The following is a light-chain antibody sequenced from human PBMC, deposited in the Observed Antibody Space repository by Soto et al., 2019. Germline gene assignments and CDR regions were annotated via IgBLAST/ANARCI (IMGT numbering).Light chain of an antibody. CDR1: SSDVGGYNY. J-gene: IGLJ3*02. CDR3: SSYTSSSTRV. V-gene: IGLV2-14*01. CDR2: EVS. Sequence: QSALTQPASVSGSPGQSITISCTGTSSDVGGYNYVSWYQQHPGKAPKLMIYEVSNRPSGVSNRFSGSKSGNTACLTISGLQAEDEADSYCSSYTSSSTRVFGGGTKLTVL.